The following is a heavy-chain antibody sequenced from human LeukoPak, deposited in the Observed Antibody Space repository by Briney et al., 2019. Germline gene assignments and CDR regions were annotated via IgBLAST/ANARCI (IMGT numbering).Heavy chain of an antibody. CDR1: GYTFTSYG. V-gene: IGHV1-18*01. J-gene: IGHJ5*02. CDR2: ISAYNGNT. D-gene: IGHD2-2*01. Sequence: ASVKVSCKASGYTFTSYGISWVRQAPGQGLEWMVWISAYNGNTKYAQKRQGRVTMTTDTSTSTDYMELRSLRSDDTAVYYCARIGGHIKGSYCSSTSCYLGWFDPWGQGTLVTVSS. CDR3: ARIGGHIKGSYCSSTSCYLGWFDP.